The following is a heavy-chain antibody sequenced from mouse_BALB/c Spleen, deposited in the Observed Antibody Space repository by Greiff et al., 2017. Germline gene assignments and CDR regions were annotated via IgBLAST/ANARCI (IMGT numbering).Heavy chain of an antibody. J-gene: IGHJ4*01. Sequence: EVKVVESGGGLVKPGGSLKLSCAASGFTFSDYYMYWVRQTPEKRLEWVATISDGGSYTYYPDSVKGRFTISRDNAKNNLYLQMSSLKSEDTAMYYCARGLVRRKGYAMDYWGQGTSVTVSS. CDR1: GFTFSDYY. D-gene: IGHD2-14*01. V-gene: IGHV5-4*02. CDR2: ISDGGSYT. CDR3: ARGLVRRKGYAMDY.